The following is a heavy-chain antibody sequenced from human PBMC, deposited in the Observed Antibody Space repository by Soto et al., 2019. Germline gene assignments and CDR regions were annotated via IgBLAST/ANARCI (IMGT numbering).Heavy chain of an antibody. CDR1: GFTFSSHA. D-gene: IGHD1-7*01. CDR3: AKDDDWNFSYFDY. CDR2: ISGSDSST. J-gene: IGHJ4*02. V-gene: IGHV3-23*01. Sequence: GGSLRLSCAASGFTFSSHAMSWVRQAPGKGLEWVSTISGSDSSTYYTDSVKGRFTISRDDSKNTLYLQMNSLRAEDTAVYYCAKDDDWNFSYFDYWGQGTLVTVSS.